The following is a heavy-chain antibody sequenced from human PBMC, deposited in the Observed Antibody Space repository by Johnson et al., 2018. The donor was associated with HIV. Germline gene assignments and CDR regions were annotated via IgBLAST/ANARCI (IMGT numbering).Heavy chain of an antibody. CDR3: SKLEVETAMVTRSFDAFDI. Sequence: VQLVESGGGVVRPGGSLRLSCAASGFTFDDYGMSWVRQAPGKGLEWVSAISGSGGSTYYADSVKGRFTISRDNAKNSLYLQMNSLRAEDTAVYYCSKLEVETAMVTRSFDAFDIWGQGTMVTVSS. CDR1: GFTFDDYG. J-gene: IGHJ3*02. CDR2: ISGSGGST. D-gene: IGHD5-18*01. V-gene: IGHV3-20*04.